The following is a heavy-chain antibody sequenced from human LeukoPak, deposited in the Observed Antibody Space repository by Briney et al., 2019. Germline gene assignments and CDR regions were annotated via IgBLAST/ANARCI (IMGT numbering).Heavy chain of an antibody. D-gene: IGHD3-22*01. V-gene: IGHV2-5*01. CDR3: AHSVGYYDSSGYYYGEYFQH. CDR2: IYWNDDK. J-gene: IGHJ1*01. Sequence: SGPTLVKPTQTLTLTCTFSGFSLSTRGVGVGWIRQPPGKALEWLALIYWNDDKPYSPSLKSRLTITKDTSKNQVVLTMTNMDPVDTATYYCAHSVGYYDSSGYYYGEYFQHWGQGTLVTVSS. CDR1: GFSLSTRGVG.